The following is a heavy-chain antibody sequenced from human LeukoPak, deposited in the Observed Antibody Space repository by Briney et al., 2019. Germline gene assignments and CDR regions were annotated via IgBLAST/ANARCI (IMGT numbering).Heavy chain of an antibody. CDR1: GFTFSSYA. D-gene: IGHD3-22*01. V-gene: IGHV3-23*01. CDR3: AKPLGITMIVVVTADFDY. J-gene: IGHJ4*02. Sequence: GGSLRLSCAASGFTFSSYAMSWVRQAPGKGLEWVSAISGSGGSTYYADSVRGRFTISRDNSKNTLYLQVNSLRAEDTAVYYCAKPLGITMIVVVTADFDYWGQGTLVTVSS. CDR2: ISGSGGST.